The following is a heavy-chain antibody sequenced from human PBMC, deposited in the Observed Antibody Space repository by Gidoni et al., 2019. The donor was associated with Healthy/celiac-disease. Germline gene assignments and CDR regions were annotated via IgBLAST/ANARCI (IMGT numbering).Heavy chain of an antibody. Sequence: EVQLLESGGGLVQHGGSLRLSCAASGFTFSSYAMSWVRQAPGQGLEWVSAISGSVGSTYYADSVKGRFTISRDNAKNTLYLQMNSLRAEDTAVYYCAKGPRGYSYGGAPYFDYWGQGTLVTVSS. V-gene: IGHV3-23*01. CDR1: GFTFSSYA. J-gene: IGHJ4*02. CDR2: ISGSVGST. CDR3: AKGPRGYSYGGAPYFDY. D-gene: IGHD5-18*01.